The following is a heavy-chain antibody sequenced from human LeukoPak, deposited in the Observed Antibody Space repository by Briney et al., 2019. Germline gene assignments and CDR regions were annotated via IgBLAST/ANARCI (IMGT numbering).Heavy chain of an antibody. J-gene: IGHJ4*02. Sequence: GGSVRLSCAASGFTFVSYNMNWVRQPPGKGLEWVSSIFPSGGEIHYADSVRGRFTISRDNSKSTLSLQMNSLRAEDTAIYYCATYRQVLLPFESWGQGTLVTVSS. CDR3: ATYRQVLLPFES. D-gene: IGHD2-8*02. CDR2: IFPSGGEI. V-gene: IGHV3-23*01. CDR1: GFTFVSYN.